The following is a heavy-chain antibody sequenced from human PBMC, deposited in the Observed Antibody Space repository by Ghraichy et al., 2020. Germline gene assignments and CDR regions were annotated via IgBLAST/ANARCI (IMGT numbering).Heavy chain of an antibody. CDR1: GFTLSNYA. V-gene: IGHV3-48*02. J-gene: IGHJ6*02. CDR2: ITSTGTTM. CDR3: APDLGYCSSGTCYPYYYSGMDV. D-gene: IGHD2-15*01. Sequence: LSLTCAASGFTLSNYAMNWVRQAPGTGLEWVSYITSTGTTMYYADSVKGRFTLSRDSAKNSLFLQMNSLRDEDTALYYCAPDLGYCSSGTCYPYYYSGMDVWGHGTTVTVSS.